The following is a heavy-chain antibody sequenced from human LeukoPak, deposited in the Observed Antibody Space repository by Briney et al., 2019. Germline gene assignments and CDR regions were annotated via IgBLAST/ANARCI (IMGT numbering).Heavy chain of an antibody. V-gene: IGHV1-69*13. CDR2: IIPIFGTA. CDR1: GGTFSSYA. J-gene: IGHJ5*02. D-gene: IGHD3-3*01. Sequence: SVKVSCKASGGTFSSYAISWVRQAPGQGLEWMRGIIPIFGTANYAQKFQGRVTITADESTSTAYMELSSLRSEDTAVYYCARTVSYYDFWSGYDNWFDPWGQGTLVTVSS. CDR3: ARTVSYYDFWSGYDNWFDP.